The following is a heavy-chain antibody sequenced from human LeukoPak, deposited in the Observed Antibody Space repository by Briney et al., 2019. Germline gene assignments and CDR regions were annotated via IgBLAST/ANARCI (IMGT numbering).Heavy chain of an antibody. D-gene: IGHD6-19*01. CDR2: IYSGGST. CDR3: ARDGYSSDWLLYMDV. J-gene: IGHJ6*03. Sequence: GGSLRLSCAASGFTVSSNYMSWVRQAPGKGLEWVSVIYSGGSTYYADSVKGRFTISRDNSKNTLYLQMNSLRAEDTAVYYCARDGYSSDWLLYMDVWGKGTTVTVSS. CDR1: GFTVSSNY. V-gene: IGHV3-53*01.